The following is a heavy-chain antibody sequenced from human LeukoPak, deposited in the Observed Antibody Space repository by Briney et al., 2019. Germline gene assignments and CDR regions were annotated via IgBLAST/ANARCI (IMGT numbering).Heavy chain of an antibody. Sequence: PSETLSLTCAVYGGSFSGYYWSWIRQPPGKGLEWIGEINHSGSTNYNPSLKSRVTISVDTSKNQFSLKLSSVTAADTAVYYCARDGTYYDILTGYRASITNYYYMDVWGKGTTVTVSS. CDR1: GGSFSGYY. CDR3: ARDGTYYDILTGYRASITNYYYMDV. J-gene: IGHJ6*03. CDR2: INHSGST. V-gene: IGHV4-34*01. D-gene: IGHD3-9*01.